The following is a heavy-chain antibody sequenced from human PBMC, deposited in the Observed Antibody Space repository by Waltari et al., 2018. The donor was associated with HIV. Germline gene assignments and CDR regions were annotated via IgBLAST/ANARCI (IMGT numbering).Heavy chain of an antibody. CDR3: ASGWNFGSRFDY. D-gene: IGHD1-7*01. J-gene: IGHJ4*02. Sequence: QVQLQESGPGLVKPSETLSLTCTFSAASINNFYWSWVRQPPGKPLQWIGYVYHHWGSNSHPSLKSRVTMSVDTSKNQFSLRLTSVTAADTAIYFCASGWNFGSRFDYWGQGILVAVSS. CDR1: AASINNFY. V-gene: IGHV4-59*01. CDR2: VYHHWGS.